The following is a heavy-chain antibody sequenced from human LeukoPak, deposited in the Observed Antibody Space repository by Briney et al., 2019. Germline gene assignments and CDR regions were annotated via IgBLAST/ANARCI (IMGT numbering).Heavy chain of an antibody. V-gene: IGHV3-53*05. CDR2: IYSGGST. D-gene: IGHD3-22*01. J-gene: IGHJ3*02. CDR3: AKGYYYDSSGYYFSGDAFDI. CDR1: GFTVSSNY. Sequence: GGSLRLSCAASGFTVSSNYMSWVRQAPGKGLEWVSVIYSGGSTYYADSVKGRFTISRDNAKNSLYLQMNSLRAEDTALYYCAKGYYYDSSGYYFSGDAFDIWGQGTMVTVSS.